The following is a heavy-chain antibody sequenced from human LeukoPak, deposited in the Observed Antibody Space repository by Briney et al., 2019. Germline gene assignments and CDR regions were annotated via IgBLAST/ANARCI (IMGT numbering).Heavy chain of an antibody. CDR1: GFTVSSNY. J-gene: IGHJ3*02. CDR2: IYSGGGT. Sequence: PGGSLRVSCAASGFTVSSNYMSWVRQAPGKGLEWVSVIYSGGGTFYADSVKGRFTISRDNSKNTLYLQMNSLRAEDTAVYYCARDEYNWNVDAFDIWGQGTVVTVSS. D-gene: IGHD1-20*01. CDR3: ARDEYNWNVDAFDI. V-gene: IGHV3-53*01.